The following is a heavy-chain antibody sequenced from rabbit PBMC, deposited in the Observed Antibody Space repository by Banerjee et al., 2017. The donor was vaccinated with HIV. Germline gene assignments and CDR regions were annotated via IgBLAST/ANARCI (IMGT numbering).Heavy chain of an antibody. CDR2: IYDGSTGFT. V-gene: IGHV1S40*01. CDR3: ARADYTGYDYIIFKL. CDR1: GFSFSGSYY. D-gene: IGHD6-1*01. Sequence: QQLVESGGGLVKPGASLTLTCKASGFSFSGSYYMCWVRQAPGKGLEWIACIYDGSTGFTYYASWAKGRFTISSTSSTTVTLQMTSLTAADTATYFCARADYTGYDYIIFKLWGPGTLVTVS. J-gene: IGHJ4*01.